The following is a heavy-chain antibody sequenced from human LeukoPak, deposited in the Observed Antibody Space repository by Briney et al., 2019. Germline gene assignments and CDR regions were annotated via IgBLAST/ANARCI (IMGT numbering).Heavy chain of an antibody. CDR3: ATEGFTYGYHAIDN. V-gene: IGHV3-21*03. J-gene: IGHJ3*02. Sequence: GGSLRLSCAASGFTFSSYSMNWVRQAPGKGLEWVSSISSSSSYIYYADSVKGRFTISRDNAKNSLYLQMNSLKSDDTAVYYCATEGFTYGYHAIDNWGQGTIVTVSS. CDR2: ISSSSSYI. D-gene: IGHD5-18*01. CDR1: GFTFSSYS.